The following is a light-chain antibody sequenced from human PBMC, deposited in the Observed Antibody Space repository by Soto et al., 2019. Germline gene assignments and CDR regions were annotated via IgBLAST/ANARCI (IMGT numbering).Light chain of an antibody. V-gene: IGKV1-5*01. CDR1: QSISRW. Sequence: DIHMTQSPSTLSASVGDRVTITCRASQSISRWLEWYQQKPGKAPKLLIYDASSLESGVPSRFSGSGSGTEFTLTISSLQPDDFEMYYCQQYGSSPLTFGGGTKVDIK. CDR3: QQYGSSPLT. J-gene: IGKJ4*01. CDR2: DAS.